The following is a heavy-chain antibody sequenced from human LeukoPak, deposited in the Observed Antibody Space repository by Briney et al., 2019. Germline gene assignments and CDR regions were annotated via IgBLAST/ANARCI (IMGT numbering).Heavy chain of an antibody. CDR1: GFIFNNYG. J-gene: IGHJ5*02. V-gene: IGHV3-23*01. D-gene: IGHD3-22*01. Sequence: GGSLRLSCAASGFIFNNYGLIWVRQAPGKGLEWVSAISNDGGGTQYADFVEGRFTISRDNSKNTLFLQMSSLRAEDTALYYCAKGSSGYFADPWGQGTLVTVSS. CDR2: ISNDGGGT. CDR3: AKGSSGYFADP.